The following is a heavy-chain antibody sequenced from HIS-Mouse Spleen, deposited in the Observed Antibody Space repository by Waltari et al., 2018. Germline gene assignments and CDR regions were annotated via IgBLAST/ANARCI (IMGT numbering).Heavy chain of an antibody. J-gene: IGHJ2*01. Sequence: QVQLQESGPGLVKPSETLSLTCTVSGGSISSYYWSWIRPPPGTGVEWIGYYSGSTNYNPSLKSRVTVSVVTSKTQLSLLLSSLTAADTAVYDCARASRDLRLPRYFDLWGRGTLVTVSS. V-gene: IGHV4-59*01. CDR3: ARASRDLRLPRYFDL. CDR1: GGSISSYY. CDR2: YYSGST.